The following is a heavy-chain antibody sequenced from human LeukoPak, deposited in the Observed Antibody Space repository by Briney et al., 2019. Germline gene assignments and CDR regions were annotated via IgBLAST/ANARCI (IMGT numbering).Heavy chain of an antibody. CDR3: AKRALRFGDQVGYFDY. J-gene: IGHJ4*02. CDR2: ISYDGSNK. CDR1: GFTFSSYG. D-gene: IGHD3-10*01. V-gene: IGHV3-30*18. Sequence: GRSLRLSCAASGFTFSSYGMHWVRQAPGKGLEWVAVISYDGSNKYYADSVKGRFTISRDNSKNTLYLQMNSLRAEDTAVYYCAKRALRFGDQVGYFDYWGQGTLVTVSS.